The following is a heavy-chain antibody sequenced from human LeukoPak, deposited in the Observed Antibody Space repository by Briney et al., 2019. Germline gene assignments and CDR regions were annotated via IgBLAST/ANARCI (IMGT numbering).Heavy chain of an antibody. CDR3: ARLPGNSPRGSDFDY. CDR1: GYSFTSYW. D-gene: IGHD1/OR15-1a*01. J-gene: IGHJ4*02. V-gene: IGHV5-51*01. Sequence: GESLKISCKGSGYSFTSYWIGWVRQMPGKGLEWMGIIYPGDSDTRYSPSFQGQVTISADKSISTAYLQWSSLKASDTAMYYCARLPGNSPRGSDFDYWGQGTLVTVSS. CDR2: IYPGDSDT.